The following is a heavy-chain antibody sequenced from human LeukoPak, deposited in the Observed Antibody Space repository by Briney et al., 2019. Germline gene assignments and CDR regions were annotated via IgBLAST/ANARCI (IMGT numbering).Heavy chain of an antibody. J-gene: IGHJ4*02. Sequence: PGGSLRLSCAASGFTFDDYAMHWVRQAPGKGLEWVSGISWNSGTIGYADSVKGRFTISRDNAKNSLYLQMNSLRAEDTALYYCAKDLSKLGYCSGGSCYSPGSFDYWGQGTLVTVSS. D-gene: IGHD2-15*01. CDR3: AKDLSKLGYCSGGSCYSPGSFDY. CDR1: GFTFDDYA. V-gene: IGHV3-9*01. CDR2: ISWNSGTI.